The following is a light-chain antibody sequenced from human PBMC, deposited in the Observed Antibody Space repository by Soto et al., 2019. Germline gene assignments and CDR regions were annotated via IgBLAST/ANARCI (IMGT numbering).Light chain of an antibody. V-gene: IGLV1-44*01. Sequence: QSVLTQPPSASGTPGQRVTSSCSGSSSNIGSHSVNWFQQLPGMAPKLLIFGINQRPSGVPDRFSASKSDTSASLAISGLQSEDEADYYCAVWDDILNGYVFGTGTKVTVL. J-gene: IGLJ1*01. CDR3: AVWDDILNGYV. CDR1: SSNIGSHS. CDR2: GIN.